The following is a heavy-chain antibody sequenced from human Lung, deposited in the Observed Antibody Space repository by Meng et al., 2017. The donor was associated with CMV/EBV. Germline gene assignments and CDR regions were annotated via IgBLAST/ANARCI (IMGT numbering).Heavy chain of an antibody. J-gene: IGHJ5*02. CDR1: GGSISSGGFY. CDR2: IYYSGST. V-gene: IGHV4-31*03. CDR3: ARTNYGDHNWFDP. D-gene: IGHD4-17*01. Sequence: QGQLQESCPGLVQPSPTLSLPCRVSGGSISSGGFYWSWIRQHPGKGLEWIGYIYYSGSTYYNPSLRSRVAISIDTSKNQFSLKLTSVTAADTAVYFCARTNYGDHNWFDPWGQGTLVTVSS.